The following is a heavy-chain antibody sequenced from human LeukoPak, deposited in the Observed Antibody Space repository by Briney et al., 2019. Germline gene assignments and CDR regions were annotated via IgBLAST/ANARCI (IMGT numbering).Heavy chain of an antibody. CDR1: GFTFSSYW. CDR3: ARGSQYNILTGFIVGAMDDFDY. Sequence: PGGSLRLSCAASGFTFSSYWRSWVRQAPGKGLEWVSFTRFDGKNKYYADSVKGRFTISKDSSKNTLDLQMNSLRTEDTAVYYCARGSQYNILTGFIVGAMDDFDYWGQGTLVTVSS. J-gene: IGHJ4*02. V-gene: IGHV3-30*02. D-gene: IGHD3-9*01. CDR2: TRFDGKNK.